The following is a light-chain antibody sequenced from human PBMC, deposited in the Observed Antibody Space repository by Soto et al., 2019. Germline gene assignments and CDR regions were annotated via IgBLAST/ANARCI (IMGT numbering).Light chain of an antibody. V-gene: IGLV2-14*01. CDR1: MRDVGAYNL. Sequence: QSALTQPASVSGSPGQSITISCAGTMRDVGAYNLVSWYQQHPGRAPQLIIYEVRNRPSGISFRFSGSKSGNTASLTISGLQAEDEADYYCSSYTTGSTPWVFGGGTKLTVL. CDR2: EVR. CDR3: SSYTTGSTPWV. J-gene: IGLJ3*02.